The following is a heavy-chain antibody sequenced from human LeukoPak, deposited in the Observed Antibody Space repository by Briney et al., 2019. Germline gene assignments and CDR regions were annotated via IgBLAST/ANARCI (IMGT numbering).Heavy chain of an antibody. J-gene: IGHJ3*02. CDR1: GGSISSYY. CDR3: ARTAGEYYPGAFDI. Sequence: SETLSLTCTVSGGSISSYYWSWIRQPPGKGLEWIGYIYYSGSTNYDPSLKSRVTILVDTSKNQFSLKLSSVTAADTAVYYCARTAGEYYPGAFDIWGQGTMVTVSS. V-gene: IGHV4-59*08. CDR2: IYYSGST. D-gene: IGHD3-10*01.